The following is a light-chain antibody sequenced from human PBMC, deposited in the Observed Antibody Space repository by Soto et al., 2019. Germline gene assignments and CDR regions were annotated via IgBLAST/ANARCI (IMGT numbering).Light chain of an antibody. Sequence: SLTQPPSASGSPGQSVTISCTGTKSDIGVYDFVSWYQHHPGKAPRLIIYEVVQRPSGVPDRFSGSKSGNTASLTVSGLQAADEADYFCKSYAGSNTYVFGSGTKVTVL. CDR2: EVV. CDR3: KSYAGSNTYV. V-gene: IGLV2-8*01. J-gene: IGLJ1*01. CDR1: KSDIGVYDF.